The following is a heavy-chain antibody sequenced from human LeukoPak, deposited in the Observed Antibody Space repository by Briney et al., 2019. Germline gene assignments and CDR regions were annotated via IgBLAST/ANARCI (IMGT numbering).Heavy chain of an antibody. V-gene: IGHV3-73*01. Sequence: GGSLKLSCAASGFTFSCSPMHWVRQASGKGREWVGSIRSKTNNYATAYTASVKVRFTISRDDSKNTAYLQMNSLKTEDTAVYYCTRLYGDHAGGAFDIWGQGTMVTVSS. D-gene: IGHD4-17*01. J-gene: IGHJ3*02. CDR2: IRSKTNNYAT. CDR1: GFTFSCSP. CDR3: TRLYGDHAGGAFDI.